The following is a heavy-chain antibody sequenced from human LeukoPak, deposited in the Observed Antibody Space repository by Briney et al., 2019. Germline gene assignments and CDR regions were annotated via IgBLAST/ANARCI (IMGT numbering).Heavy chain of an antibody. V-gene: IGHV3-33*06. J-gene: IGHJ6*03. Sequence: WGSLRLSCAASGFTFSSYGMHWVREAPGKGLEWVTVIWYDGSNKDYVDSVKGRFTISRDSSTSTRYLQMNSLRAEDSAVYYCAKGILGPAYGSGSYPTNYYYYMDASGKGTTVTAS. CDR1: GFTFSSYG. D-gene: IGHD3-10*01. CDR2: IWYDGSNK. CDR3: AKGILGPAYGSGSYPTNYYYYMDA.